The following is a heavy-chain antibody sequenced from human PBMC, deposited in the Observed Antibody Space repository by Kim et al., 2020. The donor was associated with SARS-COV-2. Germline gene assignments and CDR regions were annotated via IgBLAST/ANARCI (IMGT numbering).Heavy chain of an antibody. D-gene: IGHD3-9*01. CDR1: GGTFSSYA. CDR2: IIPIFGTA. V-gene: IGHV1-69*06. J-gene: IGHJ3*02. Sequence: SVKVSCKASGGTFSSYAISWVRQAPGQGLEWMGGIIPIFGTANYAQKFQGRVTITADKSTSTAYMELSSLRSEDTAVYYCARGLGRYFDWLLYDAFDIWGQGTMVTVSS. CDR3: ARGLGRYFDWLLYDAFDI.